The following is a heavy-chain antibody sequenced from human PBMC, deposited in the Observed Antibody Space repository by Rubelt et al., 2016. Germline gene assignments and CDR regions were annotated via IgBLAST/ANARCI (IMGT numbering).Heavy chain of an antibody. J-gene: IGHJ3*02. CDR3: AREFGGWYSGNAFDI. CDR2: IKQHGSEK. CDR1: GFTFSSYW. V-gene: IGHV3-7*01. Sequence: EVQLVESGGGLVQPGGSLRLSCAASGFTFSSYWMSWVRQAPGKGLEWVANIKQHGSEKYYVDSVKGRFTISRDNAKNSLYLQMNSLRAEDTAVYYCAREFGGWYSGNAFDIWGQGTMVTVSS. D-gene: IGHD6-19*01.